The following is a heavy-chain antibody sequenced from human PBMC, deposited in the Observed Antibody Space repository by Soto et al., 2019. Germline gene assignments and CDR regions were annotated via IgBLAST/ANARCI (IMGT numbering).Heavy chain of an antibody. CDR2: VNPNNVDT. V-gene: IGHV1-8*01. CDR3: AQVSIKGSAIDFDY. D-gene: IGHD3-10*01. J-gene: IGHJ4*02. Sequence: QVQLVQSGAELKKPGASVKVSCKASGYTFSNYDMNWVRQATGQGPEWIGWVNPNNVDTGYAQKFQGRVTLTTDISTTTAYMELTSLRSEDTAIYYCAQVSIKGSAIDFDYWGQGTLITVSS. CDR1: GYTFSNYD.